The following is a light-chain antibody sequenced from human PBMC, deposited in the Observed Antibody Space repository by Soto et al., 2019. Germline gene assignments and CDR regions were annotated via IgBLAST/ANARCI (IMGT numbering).Light chain of an antibody. CDR2: EVS. J-gene: IGLJ3*02. CDR3: SSFGGGNKVL. Sequence: QSALTQPPSASGSPGQSVTISCTGTSSDVGGYNFVSWYQQHPGKAPKTMIYEVSKRPSGVPDRFSGSKSGNTASLTVSGLQAEDEADYYCSSFGGGNKVLFGGGTKVTVL. CDR1: SSDVGGYNF. V-gene: IGLV2-8*01.